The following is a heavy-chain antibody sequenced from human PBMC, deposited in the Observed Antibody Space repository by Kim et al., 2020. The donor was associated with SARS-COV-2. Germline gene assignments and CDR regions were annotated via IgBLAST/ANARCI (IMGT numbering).Heavy chain of an antibody. CDR1: GFTFSSYV. CDR2: ISGSGSSTYYT. Sequence: GGSLRLSCAASGFTFSSYVINWVRQAPGRGLEWVSSISGSGSSTYYTYYADSVKGRFTISRDNSKNPLFLQMNSLRAEDTAVYYCAKGVGSSSLSGMDVWGQGTSGTVSS. J-gene: IGHJ6*02. V-gene: IGHV3-23*01. D-gene: IGHD6-6*01. CDR3: AKGVGSSSLSGMDV.